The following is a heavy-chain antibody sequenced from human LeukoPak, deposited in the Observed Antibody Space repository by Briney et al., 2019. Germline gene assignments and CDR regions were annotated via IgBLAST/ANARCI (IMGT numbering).Heavy chain of an antibody. CDR2: LSFDASGR. J-gene: IGHJ4*02. D-gene: IGHD3-16*02. CDR1: ELNFKTHA. CDR3: ARDLQEISSFYFDY. Sequence: GGSLRLSCVVSELNFKTHAMHWVRQAPGKGLEWVAGLSFDASGRNYADSVKGRFTISRDNSKNTLYLQMHSLSPEDTAVYFCARDLQEISSFYFDYWGQGSLVAVSS. V-gene: IGHV3-30*04.